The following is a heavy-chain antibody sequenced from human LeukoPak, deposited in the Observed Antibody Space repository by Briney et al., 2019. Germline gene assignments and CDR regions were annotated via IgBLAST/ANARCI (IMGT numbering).Heavy chain of an antibody. CDR2: INHSGST. Sequence: PSETLSLTCAVYGGSFSGYYWSWIRQPPGKGLEWIGEINHSGSTNHNPSLKSRVTISVDTSKNQFSLKLSSVTAADTAVYYCARHRRAGWAVASGAFDIWGQGTMVTVSS. CDR3: ARHRRAGWAVASGAFDI. J-gene: IGHJ3*02. V-gene: IGHV4-34*01. D-gene: IGHD6-19*01. CDR1: GGSFSGYY.